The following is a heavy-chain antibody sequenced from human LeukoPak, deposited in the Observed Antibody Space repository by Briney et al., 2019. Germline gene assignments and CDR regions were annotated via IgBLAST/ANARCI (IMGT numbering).Heavy chain of an antibody. CDR1: GFTFSSYG. Sequence: GGTLRLSCAASGFTFSSYGMSWVRQAPGKGLEWVSAISGSGGSTYYVDSVKGRFTISRDNSKNTLYLQMNSLRAEDTAVYYCAKVGYSGSIGDAFDIWGQGTMVTVSS. J-gene: IGHJ3*02. CDR2: ISGSGGST. CDR3: AKVGYSGSIGDAFDI. D-gene: IGHD1-26*01. V-gene: IGHV3-23*01.